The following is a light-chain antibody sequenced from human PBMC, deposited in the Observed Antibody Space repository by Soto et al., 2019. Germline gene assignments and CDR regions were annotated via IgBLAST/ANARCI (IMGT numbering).Light chain of an antibody. J-gene: IGKJ2*01. CDR1: QSVTNSR. CDR3: QQWSSSPRT. CDR2: GGS. V-gene: IGKV3-20*01. Sequence: EIVLTQSPGTLSLSPGERATLSCRASQSVTNSRLAWYQQKPGQAPKVLIYGGSNRATGIPDRFSGSGSGTDVTLTISRLEPEDVAIYYCQQWSSSPRTFGQGTKLEIK.